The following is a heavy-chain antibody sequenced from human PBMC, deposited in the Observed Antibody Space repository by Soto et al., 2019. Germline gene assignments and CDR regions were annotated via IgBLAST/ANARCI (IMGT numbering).Heavy chain of an antibody. CDR1: GGSISSSSYY. CDR3: AILSGWYRGRKPVYYFDY. Sequence: QLQLQESGPGLVKPSETLSLTCTVSGGSISSSSYYWGWIRQPPGKGLEWIGSIYYSVSTYYNPSLKSRVTISVDTSKNQCSLKLISVTAADTAVYYCAILSGWYRGRKPVYYFDYWGQGTLVTVSS. CDR2: IYYSVST. V-gene: IGHV4-39*01. J-gene: IGHJ4*02. D-gene: IGHD6-19*01.